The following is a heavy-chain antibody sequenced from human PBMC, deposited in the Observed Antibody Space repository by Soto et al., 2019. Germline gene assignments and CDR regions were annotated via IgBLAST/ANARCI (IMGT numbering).Heavy chain of an antibody. V-gene: IGHV1-3*01. Sequence: ASVKVSCKASGYTFTSYAMHWVRQAPGQRLEWMGWINAGNGNTKYSQKFQGRVTITRDTSASTAYMELSSLRSEDTAVYYCARDLYDFWSGYSLNPYGMDVWGQGTTVTVSS. J-gene: IGHJ6*02. CDR1: GYTFTSYA. D-gene: IGHD3-3*01. CDR3: ARDLYDFWSGYSLNPYGMDV. CDR2: INAGNGNT.